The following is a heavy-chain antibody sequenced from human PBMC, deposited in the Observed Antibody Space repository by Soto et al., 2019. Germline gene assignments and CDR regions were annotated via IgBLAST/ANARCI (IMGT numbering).Heavy chain of an antibody. CDR2: IIPIFGTA. CDR3: ARHSSLRGYCISTSCYGYYYGMDV. V-gene: IGHV1-69*12. CDR1: GGTFSSYA. Sequence: QVQLVQSGAEVKKPGSSVKVSCKASGGTFSSYAISWVRQAPGQGLEWMGGIIPIFGTADYAQKFQGRVTITADESMIAAYMELSSLRSEDTAVYYCARHSSLRGYCISTSCYGYYYGMDVWGQGSTVTVSS. J-gene: IGHJ6*02. D-gene: IGHD2-2*01.